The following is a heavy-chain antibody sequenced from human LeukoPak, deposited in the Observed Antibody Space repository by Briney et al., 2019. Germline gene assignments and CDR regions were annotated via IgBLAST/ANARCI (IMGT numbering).Heavy chain of an antibody. CDR3: ARGSSLRLRDSSLYRDFGY. D-gene: IGHD3-16*02. CDR1: GGSITNYF. J-gene: IGHJ4*02. V-gene: IGHV4-59*01. Sequence: SETLSLICSVSGGSITNYFWSWIRQPPGKGLEWIGYIDHSGNTRYNPSLKSRVTISLDTSKSQFSLEVTSVTAADTAVYYCARGSSLRLRDSSLYRDFGYWGQGTLVTVFS. CDR2: IDHSGNT.